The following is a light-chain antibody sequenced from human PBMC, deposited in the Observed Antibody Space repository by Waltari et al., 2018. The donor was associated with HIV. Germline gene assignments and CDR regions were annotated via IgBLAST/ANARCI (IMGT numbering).Light chain of an antibody. CDR2: EDN. CDR3: QSYDTKTHWV. CDR1: SGSIGSNY. Sequence: NFMLTQPHSVSGSAGKTVTISCTRDSGSIGSNYVQWFQQRPGSSPRTLIFEDNQRPSGLSDRFSASIDSSSNSASLTISGLKTEDEGHYYCQSYDTKTHWVFGGGSKLTVL. J-gene: IGLJ3*02. V-gene: IGLV6-57*01.